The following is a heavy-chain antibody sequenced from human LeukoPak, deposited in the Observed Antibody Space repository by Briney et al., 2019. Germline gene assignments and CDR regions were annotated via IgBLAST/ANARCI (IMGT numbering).Heavy chain of an antibody. Sequence: SETLSLTCTVSGGSISSYYWSWIRQPPGKGLEWIGYIYYSGSTNYNPSLKSRVTISVDTSKNQFSLKLSSVTAADTAVYYCAGARRDGCNGYYYYYYMDVWGKGTTVTVSS. D-gene: IGHD5-24*01. CDR1: GGSISSYY. CDR3: AGARRDGCNGYYYYYYMDV. CDR2: IYYSGST. J-gene: IGHJ6*03. V-gene: IGHV4-59*01.